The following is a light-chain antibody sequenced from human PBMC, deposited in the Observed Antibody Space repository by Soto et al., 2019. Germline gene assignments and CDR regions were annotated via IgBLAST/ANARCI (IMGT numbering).Light chain of an antibody. Sequence: QSGLTQSPSASASPEQSVTISCTGSGGDIGAYNYVSWYQQHPGKAPKLIIYEVNKRPSGVPDRFSGSKSGITASLTVSGLQADDEADYYCGAHAGSNTWVFGGGTKVTVL. CDR1: GGDIGAYNY. J-gene: IGLJ3*02. CDR3: GAHAGSNTWV. CDR2: EVN. V-gene: IGLV2-8*01.